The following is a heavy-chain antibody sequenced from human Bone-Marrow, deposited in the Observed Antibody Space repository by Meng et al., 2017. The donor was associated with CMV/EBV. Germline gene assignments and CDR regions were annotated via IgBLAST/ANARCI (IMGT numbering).Heavy chain of an antibody. Sequence: SETLSLTCTVSGGSISSGDYYWSWIRQPPGKGLEWIGYIYYSGSTYYNPSLKSRVTISVDTSKNQFSLKLSSVTAADTAVYYRARLGRLYHAFDIWGQGTMVTVSS. J-gene: IGHJ3*02. CDR3: ARLGRLYHAFDI. CDR2: IYYSGST. V-gene: IGHV4-30-4*08. CDR1: GGSISSGDYY. D-gene: IGHD2-2*02.